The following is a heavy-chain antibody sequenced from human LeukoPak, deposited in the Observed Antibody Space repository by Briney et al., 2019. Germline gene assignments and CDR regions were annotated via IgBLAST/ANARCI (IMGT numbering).Heavy chain of an antibody. CDR1: GGTFSSYA. CDR3: ARGIEYSYGHVYFDH. CDR2: IIPIFGTA. Sequence: SVKVSCKXSGGTFSSYAISWVQQAPGQGLEWMGRIIPIFGTANYAQKFQGRVTITADESTSTAYMELSSLRSEDTAVYYCARGIEYSYGHVYFDHWGQGTLVTVSS. D-gene: IGHD5-18*01. J-gene: IGHJ4*02. V-gene: IGHV1-69*13.